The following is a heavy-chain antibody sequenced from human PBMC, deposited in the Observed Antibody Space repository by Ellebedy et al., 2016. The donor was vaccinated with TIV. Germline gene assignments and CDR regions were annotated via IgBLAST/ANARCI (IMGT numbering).Heavy chain of an antibody. CDR2: TIPMFGTA. CDR3: AGDRAPIGRNWYFDL. V-gene: IGHV1-69*13. Sequence: AASVKVSCKASAGTFSTYAISWVRQAPGQGLEWLGGTIPMFGTANFAQRFQGRVTITADESRSTAYMELSSLRSEDTAVYYCAGDRAPIGRNWYFDLWGRGTLVTVSS. D-gene: IGHD5-24*01. J-gene: IGHJ2*01. CDR1: AGTFSTYA.